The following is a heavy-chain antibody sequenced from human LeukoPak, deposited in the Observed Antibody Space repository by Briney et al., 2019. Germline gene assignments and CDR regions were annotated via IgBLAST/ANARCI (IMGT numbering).Heavy chain of an antibody. CDR2: ISPYNGNT. CDR3: ARASTGAYFDWLGEYFQH. Sequence: ASVKVSCKPSGYTFTTYGITWVRQAPGQGLEWMGWISPYNGNTNYAQKFQGRVTITRDTSASTAYMELSSLRSEDTAVYYCARASTGAYFDWLGEYFQHWGQGTLVTVSS. J-gene: IGHJ1*01. V-gene: IGHV1-18*01. D-gene: IGHD3-9*01. CDR1: GYTFTTYG.